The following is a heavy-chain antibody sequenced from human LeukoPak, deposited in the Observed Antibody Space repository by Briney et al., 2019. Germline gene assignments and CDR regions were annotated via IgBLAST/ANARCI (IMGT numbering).Heavy chain of an antibody. V-gene: IGHV4-38-2*02. J-gene: IGHJ4*02. D-gene: IGHD5-18*01. CDR1: GYSISSGYY. Sequence: SETPSLTCTVSGYSISSGYYWGWIRQPPGKGLEWIGSIYHSGSTSYNPSLKSRVTISVDTSKNQFSLQLSSVTATDTAVYYCARVGAWIQLGYFDYWGQGTLVTVSS. CDR3: ARVGAWIQLGYFDY. CDR2: IYHSGST.